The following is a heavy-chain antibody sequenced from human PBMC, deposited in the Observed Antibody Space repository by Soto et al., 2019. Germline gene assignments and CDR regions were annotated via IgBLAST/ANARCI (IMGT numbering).Heavy chain of an antibody. CDR1: GFNFSDYY. CDR3: ARGGADVHYYFDF. V-gene: IGHV3-11*06. CDR2: ISSKSTYT. D-gene: IGHD3-16*01. Sequence: QEQLVESGGDLVKPGGSLRLSCAASGFNFSDYYMQWIRQTPGKGLEWVSDISSKSTYTNFGDSVKGRFNISRDNAKKSLYLEISSLRAEDSAVYYCARGGADVHYYFDFWCQGTLVTVSS. J-gene: IGHJ4*02.